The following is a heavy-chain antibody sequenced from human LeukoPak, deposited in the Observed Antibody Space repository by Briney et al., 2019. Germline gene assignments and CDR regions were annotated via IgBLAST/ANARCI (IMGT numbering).Heavy chain of an antibody. V-gene: IGHV4-39*01. CDR3: ASRIAAATNWFDP. CDR2: IYYSGST. CDR1: GGSISSSSYY. Sequence: SETLSLTCTVSGGSISSSSYYWGWIRQPPGKGLEWIGSIYYSGSTYYNPSLKSRVTISVDTSKNQFSLKLGSVTAAGTAVYYRASRIAAATNWFDPWGQGTLVTVSS. D-gene: IGHD6-13*01. J-gene: IGHJ5*02.